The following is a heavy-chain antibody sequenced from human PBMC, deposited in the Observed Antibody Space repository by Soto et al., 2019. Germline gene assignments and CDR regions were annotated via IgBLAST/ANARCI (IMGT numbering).Heavy chain of an antibody. V-gene: IGHV1-2*02. CDR3: ARWGYSSGWYPWDYFDY. CDR2: INPNSGGT. Sequence: ASVKVSCKASGYTFTGYYMHWVRQAPAQGLEWMGWINPNSGGTNYAQKFQGRVTMPRDTSISTAYMELSRLRSDDTAVYYCARWGYSSGWYPWDYFDYWGQGTLVTVSS. J-gene: IGHJ4*02. CDR1: GYTFTGYY. D-gene: IGHD6-19*01.